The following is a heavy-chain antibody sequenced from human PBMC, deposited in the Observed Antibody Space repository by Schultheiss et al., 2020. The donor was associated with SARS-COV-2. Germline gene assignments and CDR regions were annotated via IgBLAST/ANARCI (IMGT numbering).Heavy chain of an antibody. CDR2: IYTSGST. J-gene: IGHJ4*02. CDR3: ARLYYGDVDY. CDR1: GGSVSSGSYY. Sequence: SETLSLTCTVSGGSVSSGSYYWSWIRQPPGKGLEWNGRIYTSGSTNYNPSLKSRVTMSVDTSKNQFSLKLSSVTAADTAVYYCARLYYGDVDYWGQGTLVTVSS. V-gene: IGHV4-61*01. D-gene: IGHD4-17*01.